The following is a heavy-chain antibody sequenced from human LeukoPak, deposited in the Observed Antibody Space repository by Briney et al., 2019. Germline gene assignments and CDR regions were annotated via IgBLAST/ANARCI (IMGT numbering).Heavy chain of an antibody. J-gene: IGHJ4*02. Sequence: PGGSLRLSCAASGFTFSSYAMSWIRQAPGKGLEWVSYISSSGSSIYYADSVKGRFTISRDNAKNSLYLQMNSLRAEDTAVYYCARDPRGSYSSYPYFDYWGQGTLVTVSS. V-gene: IGHV3-11*01. CDR1: GFTFSSYA. CDR3: ARDPRGSYSSYPYFDY. CDR2: ISSSGSSI. D-gene: IGHD1-26*01.